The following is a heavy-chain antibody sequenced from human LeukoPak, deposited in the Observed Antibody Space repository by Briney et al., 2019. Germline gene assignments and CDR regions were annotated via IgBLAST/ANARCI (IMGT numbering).Heavy chain of an antibody. V-gene: IGHV1-2*02. D-gene: IGHD3-10*01. J-gene: IGHJ4*02. CDR3: ARDGAYGSGSYPF. CDR2: INPNSGGT. Sequence: ASVKVSCKASGYTFTGYYMHWVRQAPGQGLEWMGWINPNSGGTNYAQKFQGRVTMTRDTSISTAYMELSRLRSDDTAVYYCARDGAYGSGSYPFWGQGTLVTVSS. CDR1: GYTFTGYY.